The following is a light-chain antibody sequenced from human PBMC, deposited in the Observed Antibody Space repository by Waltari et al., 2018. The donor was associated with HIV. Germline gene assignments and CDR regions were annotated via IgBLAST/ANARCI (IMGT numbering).Light chain of an antibody. CDR3: SSYTSSSTLVV. V-gene: IGLV2-14*03. J-gene: IGLJ2*01. CDR2: DVN. CDR1: SSDVGGYNY. Sequence: QSALTQPASVSGSPGQSITISCTGTSSDVGGYNYVSWYQQHPGKAPKLIIYDVNKRPSGVSDRFSGSKSGNTASLTISGLQAEDEADYYCSSYTSSSTLVVFGGGTKLTVL.